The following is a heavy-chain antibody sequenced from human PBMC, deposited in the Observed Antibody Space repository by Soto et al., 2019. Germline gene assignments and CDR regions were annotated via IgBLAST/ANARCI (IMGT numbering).Heavy chain of an antibody. CDR2: AGNKAHSFTT. V-gene: IGHV3-72*01. CDR1: GFTFSDHY. J-gene: IGHJ4*02. D-gene: IGHD3-16*01. CDR3: VRVEGGYYPGY. Sequence: EVQLVESGGGLVQPGGSLRLSCAASGFTFSDHYMDWVRQAPGKGLEWVGRAGNKAHSFTTEYAASVKGRFTISSDDATNRLYLQMTSMRTAHTAVYYCVRVEGGYYPGYWGQGTLVTVSS.